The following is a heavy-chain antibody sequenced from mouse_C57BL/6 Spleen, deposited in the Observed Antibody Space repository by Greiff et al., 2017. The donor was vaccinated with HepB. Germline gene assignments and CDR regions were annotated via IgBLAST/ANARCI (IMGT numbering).Heavy chain of an antibody. J-gene: IGHJ1*03. V-gene: IGHV5-16*01. CDR1: GFTFSDYY. D-gene: IGHD1-1*01. CDR3: ARDRHYGSSSGYFDV. Sequence: EVQRVESEGGLVQPGRSMKLSCTASGFTFSDYYMAWVRQVPEKGLEWVANINYDGSSTYYLDSLKSRFIISRDNAKNILYLQMSSLKSEDTATYYCARDRHYGSSSGYFDVWGTGTTVTVSS. CDR2: INYDGSST.